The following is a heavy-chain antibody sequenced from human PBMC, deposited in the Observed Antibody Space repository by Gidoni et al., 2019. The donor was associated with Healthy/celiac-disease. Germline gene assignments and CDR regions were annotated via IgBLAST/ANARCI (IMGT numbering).Heavy chain of an antibody. Sequence: QVQLVQSGAEVKKPGASVKVSCKASGYTFTSSVISWVRQAPGQGLEWMGWISAYNGNTNYAQKLQGRVTMTTDTSTSTAYMELRSLRSDDTAVYYCARTPYYYDSSGYYSIGRYCDLWGRGTLVTVSS. CDR2: ISAYNGNT. CDR1: GYTFTSSV. D-gene: IGHD3-22*01. CDR3: ARTPYYYDSSGYYSIGRYCDL. V-gene: IGHV1-18*01. J-gene: IGHJ2*01.